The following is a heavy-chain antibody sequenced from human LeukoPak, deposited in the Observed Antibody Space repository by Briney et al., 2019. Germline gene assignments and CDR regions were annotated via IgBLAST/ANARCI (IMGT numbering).Heavy chain of an antibody. J-gene: IGHJ5*02. D-gene: IGHD5-24*01. V-gene: IGHV1-69*13. CDR2: IIPIFGTA. CDR1: GGTFSSYA. CDR3: ARAKMATLHWFDP. Sequence: GASVKVSCKASGGTFSSYAISWVRQAPGQGLEWMGGIIPIFGTANYAQKFQGRVTITADESTSTAYMELSSLRSEDTAVYYCARAKMATLHWFDPWGQGTLVTVSS.